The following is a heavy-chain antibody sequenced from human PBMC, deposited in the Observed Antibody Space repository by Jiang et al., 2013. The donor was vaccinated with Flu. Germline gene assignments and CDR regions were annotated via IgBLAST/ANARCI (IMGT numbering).Heavy chain of an antibody. D-gene: IGHD6-19*01. V-gene: IGHV2-70*11. CDR3: ARIRGASSGFAMDV. CDR1: GFSLSTSGMC. CDR2: IDWDGDK. Sequence: KPTQTLTLTCTFSGFSLSTSGMCVSWIRQPPGKALEWLARIDWDGDKYYSTSLKTRLTISKDTSKNQVVLTMANMDPVDTATYYCARIRGASSGFAMDVWGQGTTVTVSS. J-gene: IGHJ6*02.